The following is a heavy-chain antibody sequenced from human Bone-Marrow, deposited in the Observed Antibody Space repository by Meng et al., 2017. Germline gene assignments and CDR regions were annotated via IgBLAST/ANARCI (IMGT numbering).Heavy chain of an antibody. V-gene: IGHV3-53*01. J-gene: IGHJ4*02. CDR3: ARDSYDSSGYYQASFDY. D-gene: IGHD3-22*01. Sequence: GESLKISCAASGFTVSSYYMSWVRQAPGKGLEWVSVIYSGGSTYYADSVKGRFTISRDNSKNTLYLQMNSLRAEDAAVYYCARDSYDSSGYYQASFDYWGQGTLVTVSS. CDR1: GFTVSSYY. CDR2: IYSGGST.